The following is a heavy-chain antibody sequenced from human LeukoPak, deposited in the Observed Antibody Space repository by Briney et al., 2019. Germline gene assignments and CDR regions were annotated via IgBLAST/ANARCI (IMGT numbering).Heavy chain of an antibody. CDR3: AXXXXXXTISEYYFDY. Sequence: SETLSLTCTVSGGSISSYYWSWIRQPPGKGLEWIGYIYYSGSTNYNPSLKSRVTISVDTSKNQFSLKLSSVTAADTAVYYCAXXXXXXTISEYYFDYWGQGTLVTVSS. J-gene: IGHJ4*02. CDR2: IYYSGST. D-gene: IGHD5-24*01. V-gene: IGHV4-59*08. CDR1: GGSISSYY.